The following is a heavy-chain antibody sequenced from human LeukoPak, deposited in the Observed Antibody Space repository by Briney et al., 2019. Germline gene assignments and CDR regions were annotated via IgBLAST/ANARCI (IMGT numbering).Heavy chain of an antibody. CDR3: AREPVYSSGWYDY. CDR2: INSDGSST. V-gene: IGHV3-74*01. D-gene: IGHD6-19*01. Sequence: PGGXLRLSCAASGFTFSSYWMHWVRQAPGKGLVWVSRINSDGSSTIYADSVKGRFTISRDNAKNTLYLQMNSLRAEDTAVYYCAREPVYSSGWYDYWGQGTLVTVSS. CDR1: GFTFSSYW. J-gene: IGHJ4*02.